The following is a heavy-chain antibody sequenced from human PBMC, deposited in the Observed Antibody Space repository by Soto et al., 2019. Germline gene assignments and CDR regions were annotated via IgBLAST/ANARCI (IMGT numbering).Heavy chain of an antibody. Sequence: PSETLSLTCTVSGGPINSRTHYWDWVRQPPGEGLEWIGSIYYSGSVYYNPSLTSRVTISVDTSKNQFSLKLTSVTAADTAVYYCASRVHDNRGYHYFYSWGQGTQVTVSS. CDR2: IYYSGSV. V-gene: IGHV4-39*01. J-gene: IGHJ4*02. D-gene: IGHD3-22*01. CDR3: ASRVHDNRGYHYFYS. CDR1: GGPINSRTHY.